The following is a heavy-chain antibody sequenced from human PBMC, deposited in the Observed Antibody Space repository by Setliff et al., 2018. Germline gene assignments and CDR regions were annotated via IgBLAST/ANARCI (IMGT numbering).Heavy chain of an antibody. Sequence: SGPTLVNPSQTLTLTCTFAGFSLTTSGMSVNWIRQPPGKALEWLARIDWDDDELFNSNLRTRLTISKDTSKKQVVLTLTKVDPVDTATYYCAQSNLRYFESLDYWGQGILVTVSS. D-gene: IGHD3-9*01. CDR3: AQSNLRYFESLDY. CDR1: GFSLTTSGMS. J-gene: IGHJ4*02. CDR2: IDWDDDE. V-gene: IGHV2-70*04.